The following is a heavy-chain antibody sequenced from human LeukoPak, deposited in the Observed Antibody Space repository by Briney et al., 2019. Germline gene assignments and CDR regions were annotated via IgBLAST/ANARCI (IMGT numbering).Heavy chain of an antibody. D-gene: IGHD6-13*01. CDR2: IIPILGIA. CDR1: GGTFSSYA. V-gene: IGHV1-69*04. Sequence: GSSVKVSCKASGGTFSSYAISWVRQAPGQGLEWMGRIIPILGIANYAQKFQGRVTITADKSTSTAYMELSSLRSEDTAVYYCAKVGYSSSSEHWGQGTLVTVSS. J-gene: IGHJ1*01. CDR3: AKVGYSSSSEH.